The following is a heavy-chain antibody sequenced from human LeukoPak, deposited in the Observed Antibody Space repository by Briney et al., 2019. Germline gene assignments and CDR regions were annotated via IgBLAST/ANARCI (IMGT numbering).Heavy chain of an antibody. D-gene: IGHD4-17*01. J-gene: IGHJ4*02. CDR3: AKGANGDYSPDYFDY. V-gene: IGHV3-23*01. CDR2: ISGSGGST. CDR1: GFTFSSYA. Sequence: PGGSLRLSCAASGFTFSSYAMSWVRQAPGKGLGWVSAISGSGGSTYYADSVKGRFTISRDNSKNTLYLQMNSLRAEDTAVYYCAKGANGDYSPDYFDYWGEGTLVTVSS.